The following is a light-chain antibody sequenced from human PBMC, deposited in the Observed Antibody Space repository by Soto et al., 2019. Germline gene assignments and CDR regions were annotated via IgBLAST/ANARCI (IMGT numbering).Light chain of an antibody. CDR2: DTS. CDR3: QQYDTSPIT. J-gene: IGKJ5*01. Sequence: IVLKKSVGTLSLYPGERATLSCMASQFVSSKSLAWYQQKPGQAPRLLIFDTSTRATGIPDRFSGSGSGTDFTLTITPLEPEDFAVYFCQQYDTSPITFGQGTRLE. V-gene: IGKV3-20*01. CDR1: QFVSSKS.